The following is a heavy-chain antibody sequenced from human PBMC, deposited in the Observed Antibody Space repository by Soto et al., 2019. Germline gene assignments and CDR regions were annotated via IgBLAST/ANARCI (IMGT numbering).Heavy chain of an antibody. CDR1: GFTFSSYA. CDR2: ISGSGGST. CDR3: AKDPMVRGQLNWFDP. Sequence: GGSLRLSCAASGFTFSSYAMSWVRQAPGKGLEWVSAISGSGGSTYYADSVKGRFTISRDNSKNTLYLQMNSLRAEDTAVYYCAKDPMVRGQLNWFDPWGQGTLVTVSS. J-gene: IGHJ5*02. D-gene: IGHD3-10*01. V-gene: IGHV3-23*01.